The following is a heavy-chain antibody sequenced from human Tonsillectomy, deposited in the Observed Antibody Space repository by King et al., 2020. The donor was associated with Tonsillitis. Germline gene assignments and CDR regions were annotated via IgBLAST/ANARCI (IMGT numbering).Heavy chain of an antibody. D-gene: IGHD7-27*01. J-gene: IGHJ3*01. CDR2: ISYDGNTK. CDR3: ARDGELGKDGFDV. CDR1: RFTFSSYA. V-gene: IGHV3-30-3*01. Sequence: VQLVESGGGVVQPGRSLRLSCAASRFTFSSYAMHCGRQAPGKGLEWVAVISYDGNTKYYADSVKGRFTISRDNSKNTLDLQMNSLRAEDTAVYYCARDGELGKDGFDVWGQGTMVSVSS.